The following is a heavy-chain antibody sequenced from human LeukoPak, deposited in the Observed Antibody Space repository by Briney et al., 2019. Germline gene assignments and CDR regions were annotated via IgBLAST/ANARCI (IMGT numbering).Heavy chain of an antibody. CDR2: TKEDGSEK. Sequence: SGGSLRLSCAASGFTFSTYWMNWVRQAPGKGLEWVASTKEDGSEKYYVDSVKGRFTISRDNAKNSLFLQMNSLRAEDTAVYYCATDRGYSTFDIWGQGTMVAVFS. CDR3: ATDRGYSTFDI. D-gene: IGHD5-18*01. CDR1: GFTFSTYW. J-gene: IGHJ3*02. V-gene: IGHV3-7*05.